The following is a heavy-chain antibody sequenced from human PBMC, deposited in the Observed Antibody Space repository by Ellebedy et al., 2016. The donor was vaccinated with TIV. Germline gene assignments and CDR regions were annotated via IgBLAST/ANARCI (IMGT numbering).Heavy chain of an antibody. V-gene: IGHV3-66*01. J-gene: IGHJ5*02. CDR3: ARNVPHP. CDR2: IYSNGDT. Sequence: PGGPLRLSCAASGLTFSTTYMTWAPQAPGKGLEWVSLIYSNGDTRYADSVKGRVTITRDNSKNTLHLQMNTLRAEDTAVYYCARNVPHPWGQGTLVTVAS. D-gene: IGHD3-10*02. CDR1: GLTFSTTY.